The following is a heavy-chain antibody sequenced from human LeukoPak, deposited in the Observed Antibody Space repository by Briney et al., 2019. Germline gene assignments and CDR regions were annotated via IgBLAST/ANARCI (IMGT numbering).Heavy chain of an antibody. D-gene: IGHD2-2*01. Sequence: SGTLTLTCTVSGGSISSSSYYWGWIRQPPGEGLEWIGSIFYSGNTHYSPSLKSRVTISLDTSKTQFSLRLSSVTAADTAVYYCARLSVIPPNDVFDLWGQGTMVTVSS. CDR2: IFYSGNT. CDR3: ARLSVIPPNDVFDL. CDR1: GGSISSSSYY. J-gene: IGHJ3*01. V-gene: IGHV4-39*07.